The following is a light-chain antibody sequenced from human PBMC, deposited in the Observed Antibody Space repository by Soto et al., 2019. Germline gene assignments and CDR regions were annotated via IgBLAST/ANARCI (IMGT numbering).Light chain of an antibody. CDR3: QSYDSSLTTVV. V-gene: IGLV1-40*01. Sequence: QPVLTQPPSVSGAPGERVTMSCTGSSSNIGAGYDVHWYQQFPGTAPKLLIFDNNKRPSGVPDRFSGSKSGTSASLAVTGLQAEDEAHYFCQSYDSSLTTVVFGGGTKVTVL. CDR1: SSNIGAGYD. J-gene: IGLJ2*01. CDR2: DNN.